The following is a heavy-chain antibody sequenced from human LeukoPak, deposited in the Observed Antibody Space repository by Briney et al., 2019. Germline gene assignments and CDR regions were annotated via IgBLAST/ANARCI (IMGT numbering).Heavy chain of an antibody. Sequence: PGGSMRLPCAASGFTFSSYGMHWVRQAPGKGLEWVAVISYDGSNKYYADSVKGRFTISRDNSKNTLYLQMNSLRAEDTAVYYCAKDRWRGQWELGGYWGQGTLVTVSS. CDR3: AKDRWRGQWELGGY. CDR1: GFTFSSYG. CDR2: ISYDGSNK. J-gene: IGHJ4*02. V-gene: IGHV3-30*18. D-gene: IGHD1-26*01.